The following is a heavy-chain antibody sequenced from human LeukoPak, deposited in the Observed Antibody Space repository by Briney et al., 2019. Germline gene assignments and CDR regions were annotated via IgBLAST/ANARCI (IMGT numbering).Heavy chain of an antibody. Sequence: GGSLRLSCAASGFTFSRHSMSWVRQAPGKGLEWVSAISGSGGSTYYADSVKGRFTISRDNSKNTLYLQMNSLRAEDTAVYYCARDSSGWYFDYWGQGTLVTVSS. V-gene: IGHV3-23*01. CDR3: ARDSSGWYFDY. J-gene: IGHJ4*02. CDR2: ISGSGGST. CDR1: GFTFSRHS. D-gene: IGHD6-19*01.